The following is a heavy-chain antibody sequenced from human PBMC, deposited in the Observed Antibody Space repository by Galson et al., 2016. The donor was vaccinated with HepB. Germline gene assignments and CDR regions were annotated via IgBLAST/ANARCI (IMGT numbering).Heavy chain of an antibody. Sequence: PALVKPTQTLTLTCTFSGFSLSTSGVGVGWIRQPPGKALEWLALIYWNDDKRYSPSLKRRLTITKDTSKNQVVLTMTNVDPVDTATYYCVHRRIVPAAMESVHHWGQGPLVTGAS. CDR1: GFSLSTSGVG. V-gene: IGHV2-5*01. J-gene: IGHJ1*01. CDR3: VHRRIVPAAMESVHH. CDR2: IYWNDDK. D-gene: IGHD2-2*01.